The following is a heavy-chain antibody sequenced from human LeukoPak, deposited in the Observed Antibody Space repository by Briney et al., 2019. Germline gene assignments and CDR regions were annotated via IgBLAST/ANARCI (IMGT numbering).Heavy chain of an antibody. CDR1: GFTFSTYW. CDR3: ARLIRPYFDY. Sequence: GGSLRLSCVASGFTFSTYWMSWVRQAPGKGLEWVASIKQDGSEKYYVDSVKGRFTISRDNAKHSLYLQMNSLRAEDTAVYYCARLIRPYFDYWGQGTLVTVSS. CDR2: IKQDGSEK. V-gene: IGHV3-7*05. J-gene: IGHJ4*02.